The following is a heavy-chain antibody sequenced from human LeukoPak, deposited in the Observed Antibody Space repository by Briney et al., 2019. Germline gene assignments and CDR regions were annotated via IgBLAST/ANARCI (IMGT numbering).Heavy chain of an antibody. V-gene: IGHV4-4*02. J-gene: IGHJ5*02. Sequence: SGTLSLTCAVSGGSISSSNWWSWVRQPPGKELEWIGEIYHSGSTNYNPSLKSRVTISVDKSKNQFSLKLSSVTAADTAVYYCAVYCGGDCYSGVNNWFDPWGQGTLVTVSS. D-gene: IGHD2-21*02. CDR2: IYHSGST. CDR3: AVYCGGDCYSGVNNWFDP. CDR1: GGSISSSNW.